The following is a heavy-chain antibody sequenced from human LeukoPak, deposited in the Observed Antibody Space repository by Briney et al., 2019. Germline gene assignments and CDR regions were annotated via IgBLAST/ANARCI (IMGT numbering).Heavy chain of an antibody. CDR1: GESFSGYY. Sequence: SETLSLTCALYGESFSGYYWSWMRQPPGKGVEWLGEINHSGSTNYNTSLKRRVTISVDTCKNQFSLKQMSVPAADTAVYYCARSKGLASYYGSGITYWGQGTLVTVSS. J-gene: IGHJ4*02. V-gene: IGHV4-34*01. CDR2: INHSGST. CDR3: ARSKGLASYYGSGITY. D-gene: IGHD3-10*01.